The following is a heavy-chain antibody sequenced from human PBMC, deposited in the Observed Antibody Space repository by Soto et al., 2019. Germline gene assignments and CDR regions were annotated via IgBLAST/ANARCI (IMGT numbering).Heavy chain of an antibody. Sequence: EVQVMESGGGLVQPGGSLRLSCVGSGFTFSSYAMSWVRQAPGKGLEWVSNINGGGDTTYYADSVKGRFTISRDNSNHTLYLQMKSLRVEDTAIYYCAKDLQRGEIDYGDYAIGDWGQGTLVTVSS. D-gene: IGHD4-17*01. CDR3: AKDLQRGEIDYGDYAIGD. CDR1: GFTFSSYA. CDR2: INGGGDTT. V-gene: IGHV3-23*01. J-gene: IGHJ4*02.